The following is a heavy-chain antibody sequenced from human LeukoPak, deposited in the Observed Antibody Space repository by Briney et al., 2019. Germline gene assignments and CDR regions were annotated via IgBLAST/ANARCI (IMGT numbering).Heavy chain of an antibody. Sequence: SETLSLTCTVSGGSISSSSYYWGWLRQPPGKGLEWIGSIYYSGSTYYNPSLKSRVTISVDTSKNQFSLKLSSVTAADTAVYYCARASHGSGSFDYWGQGTLVTVSP. J-gene: IGHJ4*02. CDR1: GGSISSSSYY. CDR3: ARASHGSGSFDY. V-gene: IGHV4-39*07. CDR2: IYYSGST. D-gene: IGHD3-10*01.